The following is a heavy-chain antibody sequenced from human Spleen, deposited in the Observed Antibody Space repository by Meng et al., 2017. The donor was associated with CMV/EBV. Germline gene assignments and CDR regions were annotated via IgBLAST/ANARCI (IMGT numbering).Heavy chain of an antibody. V-gene: IGHV3-7*01. CDR1: GFTFSSYW. J-gene: IGHJ6*02. Sequence: GESLKISCAASGFTFSSYWMSWVRQAPGKGLEWVANIKEDGSEKYYVDSVKGRFTISRDNAKTSLYLQMNSLSVEDTGVYYCARSWDGMDVWGQGTAVTVSS. CDR2: IKEDGSEK. D-gene: IGHD6-13*01. CDR3: ARSWDGMDV.